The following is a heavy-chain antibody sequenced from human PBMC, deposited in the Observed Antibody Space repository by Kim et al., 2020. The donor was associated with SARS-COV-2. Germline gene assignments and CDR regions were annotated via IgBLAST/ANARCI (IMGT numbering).Heavy chain of an antibody. J-gene: IGHJ4*02. CDR3: ARGRNAFEH. CDR1: GFPFNKFS. V-gene: IGHV3-48*02. D-gene: IGHD2-8*01. Sequence: GGSLRLSCVASGFPFNKFSMNWVRQAPGRGLEWVSYISSSSSTIYYRDSVKGRFTISRDRAKNSLHLQMNTLRDEDTAVYYCARGRNAFEHWGRGILVTV. CDR2: ISSSSSTI.